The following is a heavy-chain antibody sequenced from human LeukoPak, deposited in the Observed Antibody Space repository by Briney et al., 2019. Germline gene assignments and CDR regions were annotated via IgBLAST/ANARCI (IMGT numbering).Heavy chain of an antibody. CDR2: MNTNRGNT. D-gene: IGHD6-6*01. Sequence: SVTVSCKAYRYTFTSYDINWVRQVTGQGIEWMGWMNTNRGNTGYAKKFEGRVTMGRNTSIRTAYMELSSLRSEDTAVYYCARVTGIAARPARYFQHWGQGTLVTVSS. CDR3: ARVTGIAARPARYFQH. CDR1: RYTFTSYD. J-gene: IGHJ1*01. V-gene: IGHV1-8*01.